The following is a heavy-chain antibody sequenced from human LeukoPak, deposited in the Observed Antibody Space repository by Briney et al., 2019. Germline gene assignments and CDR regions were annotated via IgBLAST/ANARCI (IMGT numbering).Heavy chain of an antibody. J-gene: IGHJ4*02. V-gene: IGHV3-23*01. CDR2: ISGSGGST. CDR1: GFTFSGYA. Sequence: GGSLRLSCAASGFTFSGYAMSWVRQAPGKGLEWVSAISGSGGSTYYADSVKGRFTISRDNSKNTLYLQMNSLRAEDTAVYYCAKHEGPIAVVFYFDYWGQGTLVTVSS. CDR3: AKHEGPIAVVFYFDY. D-gene: IGHD6-19*01.